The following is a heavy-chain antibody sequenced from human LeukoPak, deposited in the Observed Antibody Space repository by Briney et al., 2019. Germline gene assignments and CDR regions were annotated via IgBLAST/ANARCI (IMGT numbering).Heavy chain of an antibody. CDR2: NSNSGNFI. D-gene: IGHD3-10*01. CDR1: GFTFSGDN. V-gene: IGHV3-21*01. CDR3: TRDRALNIRAYDI. J-gene: IGHJ3*02. Sequence: GGSLRLSCAASGFTFSGDNMNWVRQAPGKGLEWVSFNSNSGNFIKYAHSMKGRFTISRDNAKNSLYLQMNSLRAEDTAMYFCTRDRALNIRAYDIWGQGTLVTVSS.